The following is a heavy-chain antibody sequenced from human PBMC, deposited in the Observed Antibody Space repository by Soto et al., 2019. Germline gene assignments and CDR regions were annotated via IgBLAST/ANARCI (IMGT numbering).Heavy chain of an antibody. Sequence: GGSLRLSCAASGFTFDDYAMHWVRQAPGKGLEWVSGISWNSGSIGYADSVKGRFTISRDNAKNSLYLQMNSLGAEDTALYYCAKDRTPNYYYYGMDVWGQGTTVTVSS. V-gene: IGHV3-9*01. CDR3: AKDRTPNYYYYGMDV. CDR2: ISWNSGSI. J-gene: IGHJ6*02. CDR1: GFTFDDYA.